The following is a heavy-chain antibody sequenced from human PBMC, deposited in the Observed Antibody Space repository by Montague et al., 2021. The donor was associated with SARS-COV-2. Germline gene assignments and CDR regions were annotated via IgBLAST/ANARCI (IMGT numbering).Heavy chain of an antibody. Sequence: ETLSLTCTVSGGSISVSSYYWVWIRQPPGKGLEWIGSIYYGGTADYNPSLKSRVAISVDTSNNQFSLKLTSLTAADTAVYSCASSPLRTSGANWYDKYFQHWGQGTRVTVSS. CDR3: ASSPLRTSGANWYDKYFQH. CDR1: GGSISVSSYY. V-gene: IGHV4-39*07. J-gene: IGHJ1*01. D-gene: IGHD1-1*01. CDR2: IYYGGTA.